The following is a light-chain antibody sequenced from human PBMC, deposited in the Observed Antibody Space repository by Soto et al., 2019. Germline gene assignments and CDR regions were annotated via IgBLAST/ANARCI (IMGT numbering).Light chain of an antibody. Sequence: QSVLTQPPSVSGAPGQRVTISCTGSSSNIGAGYDVHWYQQLPGTAPKLLIYGNSNRPSGVPDRFSGSKSGNSASLSISGLQPEDEASYFCGSYTSATTWVFGGGTKLTVL. CDR1: SSNIGAGYD. CDR3: GSYTSATTWV. CDR2: GNS. V-gene: IGLV1-40*01. J-gene: IGLJ3*02.